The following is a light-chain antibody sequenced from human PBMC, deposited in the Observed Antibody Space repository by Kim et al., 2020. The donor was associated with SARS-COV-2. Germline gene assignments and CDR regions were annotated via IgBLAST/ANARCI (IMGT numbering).Light chain of an antibody. CDR2: GTS. V-gene: IGKV1-17*01. CDR1: QGITDN. Sequence: SASVGDRVTITCRASQGITDNLAWYQQKPGKAPKRLIYGTSRLQSGVPSRFSSSGFGTEFTLTITSLQPEDFATYYCLQHRTYPCTFGQGTKLEI. J-gene: IGKJ2*02. CDR3: LQHRTYPCT.